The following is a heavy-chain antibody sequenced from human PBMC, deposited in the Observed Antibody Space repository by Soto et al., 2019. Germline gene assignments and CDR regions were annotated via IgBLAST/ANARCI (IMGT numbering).Heavy chain of an antibody. CDR1: GFRFSTYD. CDR3: ARDRCYDGTCYSASDS. Sequence: GGSLRLSCAASGFRFSTYDMDWLRQAPGKGPEWIAHISTTSFTIYYADSVKGRFTISRDNARNSLYLEMNSLRDEDTAVYYCARDRCYDGTCYSASDSWGQGTLVTVSS. CDR2: ISTTSFTI. J-gene: IGHJ5*01. D-gene: IGHD2-15*01. V-gene: IGHV3-48*02.